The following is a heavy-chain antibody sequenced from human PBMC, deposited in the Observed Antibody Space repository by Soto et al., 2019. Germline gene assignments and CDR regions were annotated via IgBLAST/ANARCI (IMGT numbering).Heavy chain of an antibody. CDR3: AAAIYGDSSFDY. CDR2: LYSGGST. CDR1: GFTVSGHY. J-gene: IGHJ4*02. D-gene: IGHD4-17*01. Sequence: EVQVVESGGGLVQPGGSLRLSCAASGFTVSGHYMNWVRQAPGKGLQWVSLLYSGGSTYYADSVTGRFTISRDHSKNTLYLQMDNLRVEDTAVYYCAAAIYGDSSFDYWGQGTLVTVSS. V-gene: IGHV3-53*04.